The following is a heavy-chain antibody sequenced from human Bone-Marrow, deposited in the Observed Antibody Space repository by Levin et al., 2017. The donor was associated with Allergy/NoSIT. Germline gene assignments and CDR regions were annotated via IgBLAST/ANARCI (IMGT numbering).Heavy chain of an antibody. J-gene: IGHJ4*02. Sequence: GESLKISCEASGFIFGRYGMHWVRQAPGKGLEWVAVIWYDGGNKYYSDAVKGRFTISRHNSKNTVYLQMHSLRADDTAVYYCARGQNDYGETSFDYWGQGTLVTVSS. V-gene: IGHV3-33*01. D-gene: IGHD4-17*01. CDR2: IWYDGGNK. CDR3: ARGQNDYGETSFDY. CDR1: GFIFGRYG.